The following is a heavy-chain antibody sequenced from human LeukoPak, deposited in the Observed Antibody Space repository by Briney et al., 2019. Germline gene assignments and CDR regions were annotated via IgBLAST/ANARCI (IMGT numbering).Heavy chain of an antibody. CDR3: ARDFSALDYYFDY. D-gene: IGHD3/OR15-3a*01. V-gene: IGHV4-4*07. CDR2: IYTSGST. J-gene: IGHJ4*02. Sequence: SETLSLTCTVSGGSISSYYWSWIRQPAGKGLEWIGRIYTSGSTNYNPPLKSRVTISVVKSKNQFSLKLSSVTAADTTVYYCARDFSALDYYFDYWGQGTLVTVSS. CDR1: GGSISSYY.